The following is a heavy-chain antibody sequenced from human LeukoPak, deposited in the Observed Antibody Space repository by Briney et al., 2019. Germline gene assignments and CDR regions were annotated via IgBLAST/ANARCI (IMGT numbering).Heavy chain of an antibody. D-gene: IGHD2-2*01. CDR1: GGSLSRGAYY. V-gene: IGHV4-31*03. J-gene: IGHJ4*02. CDR3: ARLNCSSTSCYQDY. CDR2: IYYSGST. Sequence: SETLSLTRTVCGGSLSRGAYYWSWIRQHPGKGLEWIGYIYYSGSTYYNPSLKSRVTISVDTSKNQFSLKLSSVTAADTAVYYCARLNCSSTSCYQDYWGQGTLVTVSS.